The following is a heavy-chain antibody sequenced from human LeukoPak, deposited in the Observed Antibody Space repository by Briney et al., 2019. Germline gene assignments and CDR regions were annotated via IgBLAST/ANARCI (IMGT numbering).Heavy chain of an antibody. J-gene: IGHJ6*03. CDR1: GGFISFFY. V-gene: IGHV4-4*07. CDR2: IYTSGST. D-gene: IGHD1-26*01. Sequence: PSETLSLTCSVSGGFISFFYWSWIRQPAGKGLEWIGRIYTSGSTNYNPPLKSRVTMSVDTSKKQFYLKLSSVTAADTVVYYCARVRGSSGSYEYYHYMDVWGKGTTVTISS. CDR3: ARVRGSSGSYEYYHYMDV.